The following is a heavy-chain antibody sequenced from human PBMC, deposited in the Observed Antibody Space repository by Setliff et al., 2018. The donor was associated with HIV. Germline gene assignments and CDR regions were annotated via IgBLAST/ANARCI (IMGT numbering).Heavy chain of an antibody. CDR1: GYTFTSYG. CDR2: ISAYNGNT. J-gene: IGHJ4*02. V-gene: IGHV1-18*01. D-gene: IGHD3-10*01. Sequence: ASVKVSCKASGYTFTSYGISWVRQAPGQGLEWMGWISAYNGNTNYAQKLQGRVTMTIDTSTSTAYMELRSLRSDDTAVYYCARNYYGSGSYSFFGSWGQGTLVTVSS. CDR3: ARNYYGSGSYSFFGS.